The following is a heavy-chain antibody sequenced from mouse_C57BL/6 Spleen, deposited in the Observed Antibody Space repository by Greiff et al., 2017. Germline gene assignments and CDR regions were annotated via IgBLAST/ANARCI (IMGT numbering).Heavy chain of an antibody. CDR2: INPNNGGT. CDR1: GYTFTDYN. Sequence: VQLKESGPELVKPGASVKIPCKASGYTFTDYNMDWVKQSHGKSLEWIGDINPNNGGTIYNQKFKGKATLTVDKSSSTAYMELRSLTSEDTAVYYCARSYDYDDYAMDYWGQGTSVTVSS. CDR3: ARSYDYDDYAMDY. D-gene: IGHD2-4*01. J-gene: IGHJ4*01. V-gene: IGHV1-18*01.